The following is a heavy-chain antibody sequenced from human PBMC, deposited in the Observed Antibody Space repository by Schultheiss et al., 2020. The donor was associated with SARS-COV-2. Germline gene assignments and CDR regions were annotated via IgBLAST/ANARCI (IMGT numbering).Heavy chain of an antibody. Sequence: GGSLRLSCTASGFTFNNYWMHWVRQTPGKGLVWVSRINTDGSTTSYADSVKGRFTISRDNAKNSLYLQMDSLRSEDTAVYYCARDYGAFKLDYWGQGTLVTVSS. D-gene: IGHD4/OR15-4a*01. V-gene: IGHV3-74*01. CDR2: INTDGSTT. CDR1: GFTFNNYW. CDR3: ARDYGAFKLDY. J-gene: IGHJ4*02.